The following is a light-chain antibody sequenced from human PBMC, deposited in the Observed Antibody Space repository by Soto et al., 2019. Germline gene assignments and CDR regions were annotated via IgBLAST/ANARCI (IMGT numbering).Light chain of an antibody. J-gene: IGLJ3*02. CDR3: SSYVSSSTWV. CDR2: EVT. CDR1: TSDVGGYNF. V-gene: IGLV2-14*01. Sequence: QPVLTQPASVSGSPGQSITISCTGTTSDVGGYNFVSWYQQFPGKAPKLMIYEVTNRPSGVSNRFSGSKSGNTASLTISGLQAEDEADYYCSSYVSSSTWVFGGGTKLTVL.